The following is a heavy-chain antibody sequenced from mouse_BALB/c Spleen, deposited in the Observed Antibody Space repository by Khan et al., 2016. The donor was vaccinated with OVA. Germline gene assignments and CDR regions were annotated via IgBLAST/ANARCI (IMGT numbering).Heavy chain of an antibody. CDR2: IAPANGNT. CDR3: ARPSYDPRDFEV. CDR1: GFNIKDTY. D-gene: IGHD2-3*01. V-gene: IGHV14-3*02. Sequence: LQQDGAELVKPGASVKLSCTASGFNIKDTYLHWVKQRPEQGLEWIGRIAPANGNTQYDPKFQGKATITSDTSSDTSYLQLNSLTSEDTAVYYCARPSYDPRDFEVWGAGTTVTVSS. J-gene: IGHJ1*01.